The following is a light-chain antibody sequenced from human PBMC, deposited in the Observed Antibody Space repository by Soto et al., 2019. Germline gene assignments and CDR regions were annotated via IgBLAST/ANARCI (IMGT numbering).Light chain of an antibody. J-gene: IGLJ2*01. Sequence: QSALTQPRSVSGSPGQSVTISCTGTSSDVGGYKYVSWYQQHPGKAPKLMIYDVSKRPSGVPDRFSGSKSGNTASLTISGLQAEYEADYYCCSYAGSYTFVFGGGTKLTVL. V-gene: IGLV2-11*01. CDR1: SSDVGGYKY. CDR2: DVS. CDR3: CSYAGSYTFV.